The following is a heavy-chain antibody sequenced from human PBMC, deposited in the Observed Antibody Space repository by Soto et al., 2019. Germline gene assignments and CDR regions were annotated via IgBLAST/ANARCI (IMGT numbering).Heavy chain of an antibody. CDR2: ISGSGGST. V-gene: IGHV3-23*01. D-gene: IGHD6-6*01. Sequence: EVQLLESGGGLVQPGGSLRLSCAASGFTFSSYAMSWVRQAPGKGLEWVSAISGSGGSTYYADSVKGRFTISRDNSKNTLYLQMTSLRAEDTAVYYCAKDRAPYSSSPLGYWYFDLWGRGTLVTVSS. CDR3: AKDRAPYSSSPLGYWYFDL. J-gene: IGHJ2*01. CDR1: GFTFSSYA.